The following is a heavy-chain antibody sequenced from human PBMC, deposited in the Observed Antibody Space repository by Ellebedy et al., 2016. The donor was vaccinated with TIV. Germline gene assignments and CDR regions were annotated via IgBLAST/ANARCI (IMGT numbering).Heavy chain of an antibody. CDR2: ISYTGGSQ. CDR1: GFTFSSHA. V-gene: IGHV3-30-3*01. CDR3: ARGLRRPYSNSPENDY. Sequence: GESLKTSCAVSGFTFSSHAMHWVRQAAGKGLEWVATISYTGGSQNYADSVKVRFTISRDNSKDTLYLQMTSLRPEDTAVYYCARGLRRPYSNSPENDYWGQGTLVTVSS. J-gene: IGHJ4*02. D-gene: IGHD3-16*01.